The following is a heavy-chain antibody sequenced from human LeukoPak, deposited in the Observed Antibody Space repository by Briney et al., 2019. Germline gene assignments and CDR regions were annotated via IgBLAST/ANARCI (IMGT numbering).Heavy chain of an antibody. CDR3: ATDGYYYDSSGYYYPDAFDI. V-gene: IGHV1-24*01. Sequence: GASVKVPCKASGYTFTSYDINWVRQAPGKGLEWMGGFDPEDGETIYAQKFQGRVTMTEDTSTDTAYMELSSLRSEDTAVYYCATDGYYYDSSGYYYPDAFDIWGQGTMVTVSS. D-gene: IGHD3-22*01. CDR2: FDPEDGET. CDR1: GYTFTSYD. J-gene: IGHJ3*02.